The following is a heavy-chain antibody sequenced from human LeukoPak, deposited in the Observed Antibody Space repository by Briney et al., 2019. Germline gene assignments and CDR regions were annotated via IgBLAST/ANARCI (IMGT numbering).Heavy chain of an antibody. Sequence: SETLSLTCGAYGGSFSGYYWSWIRQPPGKGLEWIGEINHSGSTNYNPSLKSRLTISVDTSKNQFSLRLSSVTAADTAVYYCARIGVSFYYYGMDVWAKGPRSPSP. V-gene: IGHV4-34*01. J-gene: IGHJ6*02. CDR1: GGSFSGYY. CDR3: ARIGVSFYYYGMDV. D-gene: IGHD3-10*01. CDR2: INHSGST.